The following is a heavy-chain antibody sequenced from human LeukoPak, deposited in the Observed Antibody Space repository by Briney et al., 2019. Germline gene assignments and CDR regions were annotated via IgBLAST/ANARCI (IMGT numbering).Heavy chain of an antibody. CDR2: INPNSGGT. CDR1: GYTFTGYY. CDR3: ARDCVGTMEMVICFGFGY. Sequence: SVKVSCKASGYTFTGYYMHWVRQAPGQGLEWMGWINPNSGGTNYAQKFQGRVTMTRDTSISTAYMELSRLRSDDTAVYYCARDCVGTMEMVICFGFGYWGQGTLVTVSS. V-gene: IGHV1-2*02. D-gene: IGHD3-22*01. J-gene: IGHJ4*02.